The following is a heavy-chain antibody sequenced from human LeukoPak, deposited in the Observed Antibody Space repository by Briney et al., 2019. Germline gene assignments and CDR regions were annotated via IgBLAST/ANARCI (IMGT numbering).Heavy chain of an antibody. Sequence: PGGSLRLSCAASGFTFSSYEMNWVRQAPGKGLEWVSYISSSGSTIYYADSVKGRFTISRDNAKNSLYLQMNSLRAEGTAVYYCARDSPNYDILTGYPYWYFDLWGRGTLVTVSS. CDR2: ISSSGSTI. D-gene: IGHD3-9*01. V-gene: IGHV3-48*03. J-gene: IGHJ2*01. CDR3: ARDSPNYDILTGYPYWYFDL. CDR1: GFTFSSYE.